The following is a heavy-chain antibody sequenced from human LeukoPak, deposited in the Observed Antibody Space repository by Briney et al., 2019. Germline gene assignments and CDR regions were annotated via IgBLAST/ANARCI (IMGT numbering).Heavy chain of an antibody. CDR3: ARVAAVRYYYYYMDV. V-gene: IGHV1-8*01. D-gene: IGHD6-13*01. Sequence: ASVKVSCKASGYTFTSYDINWVRQATGQGLEWMGWMNPNSGNTGYAQKFQGRVTMTRNTSISTAYMELSSLRSEDTAVYYCARVAAVRYYYYYMDVWGKGTTVTVSS. CDR1: GYTFTSYD. CDR2: MNPNSGNT. J-gene: IGHJ6*03.